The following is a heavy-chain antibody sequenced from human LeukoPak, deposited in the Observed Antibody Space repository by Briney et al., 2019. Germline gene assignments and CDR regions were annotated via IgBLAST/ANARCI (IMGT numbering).Heavy chain of an antibody. CDR1: GFAFSTYG. CDR3: TGDKGSRSYLGAFDI. D-gene: IGHD3-10*01. Sequence: GGSLRLSCAASGFAFSTYGMHWVRRAPGKGLEWVAVIWSDGTNERYADSVKGRFTTSRDNSKNTLFLQMNSLRAEDTAVYYCTGDKGSRSYLGAFDIWGQGTMVTVSS. J-gene: IGHJ3*02. V-gene: IGHV3-33*01. CDR2: IWSDGTNE.